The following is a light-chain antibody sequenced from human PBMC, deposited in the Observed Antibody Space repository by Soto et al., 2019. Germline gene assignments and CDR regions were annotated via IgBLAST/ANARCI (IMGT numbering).Light chain of an antibody. CDR2: AAS. Sequence: DILMTQSPSSVSASIGDRVTITCRASQDISSWLAWYQQKPGQAPKLLMYAASKLQSGVPSRFSGSGSGTDFTLTISSLQSEDFATYICQQTSTFPLTFAGGTKVEI. CDR1: QDISSW. V-gene: IGKV1D-12*01. J-gene: IGKJ4*01. CDR3: QQTSTFPLT.